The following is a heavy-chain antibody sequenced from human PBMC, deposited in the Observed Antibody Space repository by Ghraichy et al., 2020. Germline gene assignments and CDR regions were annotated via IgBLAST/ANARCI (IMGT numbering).Heavy chain of an antibody. CDR1: GGSFSSYA. Sequence: SVKVSCKVSGGSFSSYAVSWVRQAPGQGLEWMGGITPISATQNYAQTFQGRVTIIAATSTSTAYMELSSLISEDTAVYYCASRKIAIAGTNYYYYGMDVGGQGTTITVSS. J-gene: IGHJ6*02. CDR3: ASRKIAIAGTNYYYYGMDV. V-gene: IGHV1-69*06. CDR2: ITPISATQ. D-gene: IGHD6-13*01.